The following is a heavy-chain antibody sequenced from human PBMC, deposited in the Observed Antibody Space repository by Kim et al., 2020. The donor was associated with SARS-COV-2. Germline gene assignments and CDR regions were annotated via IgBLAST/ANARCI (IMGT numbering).Heavy chain of an antibody. CDR1: GYTFTNNG. CDR2: ISTDTGIT. D-gene: IGHD6-13*01. Sequence: ASVKVSCKASGYTFTNNGLQWVRQAPGQRLEWMGWISTDTGITTHSQHFQGRIIITRDTSASTGYMELTSLTSEDTAVYYCARQGNGMDVWGQGTTVTVSS. CDR3: ARQGNGMDV. V-gene: IGHV1-3*04. J-gene: IGHJ6*02.